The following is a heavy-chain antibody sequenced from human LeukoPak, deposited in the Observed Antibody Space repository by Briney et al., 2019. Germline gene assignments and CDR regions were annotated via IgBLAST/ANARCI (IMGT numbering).Heavy chain of an antibody. V-gene: IGHV3-30*02. CDR3: AKDGYGNPSFFDY. J-gene: IGHJ4*02. D-gene: IGHD5-18*01. Sequence: GGSLKLSCAASGFTFSSYGMHWVRQAPGKGLEWVAFIRYDGSNEYYADSVKGRFTTSRDNSKNTLYLQMNSLRTEDTAVYYCAKDGYGNPSFFDYWGQGTLVTVSS. CDR2: IRYDGSNE. CDR1: GFTFSSYG.